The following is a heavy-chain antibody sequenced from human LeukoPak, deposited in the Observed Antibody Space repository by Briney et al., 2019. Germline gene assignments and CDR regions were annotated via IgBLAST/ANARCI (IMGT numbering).Heavy chain of an antibody. V-gene: IGHV3-30-3*01. CDR2: ISYDGSNK. Sequence: PGGSLRLSCAASGFTFSSYAMHWVRQAPCKGLEWVAVISYDGSNKYYADSVKGRFTISRDNSKNTLYLQMNSLRAEDTAVYYCARDQRARGGDAFDIWGQGTMVTVSS. D-gene: IGHD3-10*01. CDR1: GFTFSSYA. CDR3: ARDQRARGGDAFDI. J-gene: IGHJ3*02.